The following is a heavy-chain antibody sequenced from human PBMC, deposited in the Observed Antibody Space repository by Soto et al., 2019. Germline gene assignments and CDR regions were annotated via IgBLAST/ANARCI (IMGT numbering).Heavy chain of an antibody. D-gene: IGHD3-16*01. CDR3: TRDGGGPDALDI. Sequence: PGGSLRLSCAASGFTFSSYWMSWVRQAPGKGLEWVANIKQDGSEKYYVDSVRGRFTISRDNAKNSLYLQMNSLRVEDTAVYYCTRDGGGPDALDIWGQGTMVTVSS. V-gene: IGHV3-7*01. CDR2: IKQDGSEK. J-gene: IGHJ3*02. CDR1: GFTFSSYW.